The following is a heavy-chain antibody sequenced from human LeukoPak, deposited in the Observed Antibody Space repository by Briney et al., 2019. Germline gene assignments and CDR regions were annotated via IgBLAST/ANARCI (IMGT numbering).Heavy chain of an antibody. CDR1: GFTFSSYA. D-gene: IGHD3-3*01. J-gene: IGHJ4*02. CDR3: ARERTYDFWSGSISSHFDY. V-gene: IGHV3-7*01. CDR2: IKQDGSEK. Sequence: PGGSLRLSCAASGFTFSSYAMNWVRQAPGKGLEWVANIKQDGSEKYYVDSVKGRFTISRDNAKNSLYLQMNSLRAEGTAVYYCARERTYDFWSGSISSHFDYWGQGTLVTVSS.